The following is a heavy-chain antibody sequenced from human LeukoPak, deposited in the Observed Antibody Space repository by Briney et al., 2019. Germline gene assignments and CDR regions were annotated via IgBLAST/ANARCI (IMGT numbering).Heavy chain of an antibody. D-gene: IGHD3-22*01. Sequence: ASVKVCCKASGYTFTSYGISWVRQAPGQGLEWMGWISAYNGNTNYAQKLQGRVTMTTDTSTSTAYMELRSLRSDDTAVYYCARDEYYDSSGYYGVYFDYWGQGTLVTVSS. CDR2: ISAYNGNT. CDR1: GYTFTSYG. V-gene: IGHV1-18*01. CDR3: ARDEYYDSSGYYGVYFDY. J-gene: IGHJ4*02.